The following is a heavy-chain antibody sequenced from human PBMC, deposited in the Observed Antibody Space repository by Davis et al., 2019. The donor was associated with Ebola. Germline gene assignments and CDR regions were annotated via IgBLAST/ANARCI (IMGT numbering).Heavy chain of an antibody. CDR3: ARDPEYSSGWYVMDYYYYGMNV. V-gene: IGHV3-30-3*01. D-gene: IGHD6-19*01. J-gene: IGHJ6*02. CDR2: ISYDGSNK. CDR1: GFTFSSYA. Sequence: PGGSLRLSCAASGFTFSSYAMHWVRQAPGKGLEWVAVISYDGSNKYYADSVKGRFTISRDNSKNTLYLQMNSLRAEDTAVYYCARDPEYSSGWYVMDYYYYGMNVWGQGTTVTVSS.